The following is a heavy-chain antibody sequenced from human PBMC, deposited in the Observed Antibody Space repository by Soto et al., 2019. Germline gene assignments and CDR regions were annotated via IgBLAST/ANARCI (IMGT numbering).Heavy chain of an antibody. CDR2: MYTSESS. D-gene: IGHD1-1*01. J-gene: IGHJ4*02. CDR1: GGSISSHF. Sequence: PSETLSLTCTVSGGSISSHFWSWIRQPAGKGLEWIGRMYTSESSNYNPSLKSRVTMSVDTSKNLFSLNLTSVTAADTAVYYCAREGTAGRPLDYWGQGTLVTVSS. V-gene: IGHV4-4*07. CDR3: AREGTAGRPLDY.